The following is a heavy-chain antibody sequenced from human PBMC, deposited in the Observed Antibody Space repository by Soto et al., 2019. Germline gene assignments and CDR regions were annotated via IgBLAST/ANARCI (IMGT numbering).Heavy chain of an antibody. D-gene: IGHD2-15*01. Sequence: SETLSLTCTVSGGSISSSSYYWGWIRQPPGKGLEWIGSIYYSGSTYYNPSLKSRVTISVDTSKNQFSLKLSSVTAADTAVYYCARHSQGYCSGGSCYYYYYMDVWGKGTTVTVSS. CDR1: GGSISSSSYY. CDR3: ARHSQGYCSGGSCYYYYYMDV. CDR2: IYYSGST. J-gene: IGHJ6*03. V-gene: IGHV4-39*01.